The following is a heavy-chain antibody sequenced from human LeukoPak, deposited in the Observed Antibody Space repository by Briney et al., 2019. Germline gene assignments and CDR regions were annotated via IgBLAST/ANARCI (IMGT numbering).Heavy chain of an antibody. Sequence: PGGSLRLSCAASGFTFSSYAMSWVRQAPGKGLERVSAISGSGGNTYYADSVKGRFTISRDNSKNTLYLQMDSLRAEDTAVYYCATQEGYDSGWYYFDYWGQGTLVTVSS. CDR3: ATQEGYDSGWYYFDY. CDR2: ISGSGGNT. J-gene: IGHJ4*02. CDR1: GFTFSSYA. D-gene: IGHD6-19*01. V-gene: IGHV3-23*01.